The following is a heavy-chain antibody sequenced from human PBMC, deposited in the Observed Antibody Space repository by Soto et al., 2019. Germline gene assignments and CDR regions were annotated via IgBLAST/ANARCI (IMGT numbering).Heavy chain of an antibody. V-gene: IGHV3-64*01. J-gene: IGHJ3*02. CDR3: ARKGDVYYGFDI. Sequence: EVQLVESGGDLVQPGGSLRLSCAASGFTFSSSAMHWVRQAPGKGLEYVSSISSDGGNTYYANSVKGRFTISRDNSKNTLYLQMGSLRTEDMAVYYSARKGDVYYGFDIWGQGTMVTVSS. D-gene: IGHD3-16*01. CDR1: GFTFSSSA. CDR2: ISSDGGNT.